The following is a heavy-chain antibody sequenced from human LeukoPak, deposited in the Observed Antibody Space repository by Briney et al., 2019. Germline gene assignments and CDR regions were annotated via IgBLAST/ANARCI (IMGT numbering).Heavy chain of an antibody. CDR1: GGSFSGYY. V-gene: IGHV4-34*01. CDR3: ASLTMIVVP. D-gene: IGHD3-22*01. Sequence: LETLSLTCAVYGGSFSGYYWSWIRQPPGKGLEWIGEINHSGSTNYNPSLKSRVTISVDTSKNQFSLKLSSVTAADTAVYYCASLTMIVVPWGQGTLVTVSS. CDR2: INHSGST. J-gene: IGHJ5*02.